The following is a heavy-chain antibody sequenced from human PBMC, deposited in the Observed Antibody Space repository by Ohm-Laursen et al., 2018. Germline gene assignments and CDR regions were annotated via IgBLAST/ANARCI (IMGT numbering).Heavy chain of an antibody. CDR1: GFTFSSYG. CDR2: ISYDGSNK. V-gene: IGHV3-30*03. J-gene: IGHJ6*02. Sequence: SLRLSCSASGFTFSSYGTHWVRQAPGKGLEWVAVISYDGSNKYYADSVKGRFTISRDNSKNTLYLQMNSLRAEDTAVYYCALDSSSSTYYYYGMDVWGQGTTVTVSS. CDR3: ALDSSSSTYYYYGMDV. D-gene: IGHD6-6*01.